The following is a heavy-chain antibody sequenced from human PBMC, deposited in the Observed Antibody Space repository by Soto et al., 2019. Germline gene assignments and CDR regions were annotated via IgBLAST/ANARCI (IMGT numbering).Heavy chain of an antibody. Sequence: QMQLVQSGPEVKKPGTSVKVSCKASGFTFTSSAVQWVRQARGQRLEWIGWIVVGSGNTNYAQKFHERLTITRDMSTSTDYMELSSLRSENTAVYYCAADGSLGIYWGRYYYYGMDVWGQGTTVTVSS. D-gene: IGHD7-27*01. CDR1: GFTFTSSA. CDR2: IVVGSGNT. V-gene: IGHV1-58*01. CDR3: AADGSLGIYWGRYYYYGMDV. J-gene: IGHJ6*02.